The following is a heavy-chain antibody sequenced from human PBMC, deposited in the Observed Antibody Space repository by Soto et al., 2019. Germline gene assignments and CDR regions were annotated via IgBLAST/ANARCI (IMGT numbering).Heavy chain of an antibody. CDR2: ISYDGSDK. Sequence: QVQLVESGGGVVQPGRSLRLSCAASGFTFSSYAMHWVSQAPGKGLEWVAVISYDGSDKYYADSVKGRFTISRDNSKNTLNLQMNSLRADDTAVYYCAKALGELSPESYDYWGQGTLITFSS. J-gene: IGHJ4*02. V-gene: IGHV3-30*18. D-gene: IGHD3-16*02. CDR1: GFTFSSYA. CDR3: AKALGELSPESYDY.